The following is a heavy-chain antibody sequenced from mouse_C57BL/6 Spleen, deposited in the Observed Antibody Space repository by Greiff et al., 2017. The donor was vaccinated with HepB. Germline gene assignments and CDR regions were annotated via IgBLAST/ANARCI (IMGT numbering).Heavy chain of an antibody. CDR1: CYTFPSYW. CDR2: MDPNSGCT. D-gene: IGHD5-1*01. Sequence: QVPPQQPGAELVKPWASVKLFCKASCYTFPSYWLHWVKQRPGRGLGWIGRMDPNSGCTKHNEKFKSKATLTVDKPSSTAYMQLSSLTSEDSAVYYCARGDEYCYAMDDWGQGTSVTVAS. V-gene: IGHV1-72*01. J-gene: IGHJ4*01. CDR3: ARGDEYCYAMDD.